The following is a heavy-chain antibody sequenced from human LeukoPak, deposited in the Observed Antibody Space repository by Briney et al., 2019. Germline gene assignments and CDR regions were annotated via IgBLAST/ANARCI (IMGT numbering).Heavy chain of an antibody. V-gene: IGHV3-23*01. D-gene: IGHD5-12*01. CDR3: TTLGLGYSGYDS. Sequence: GGSLSLTCTASGGTFSSEAMSWARLAAGKGLEWVSAITGSGGSTSYAASGKGRFTIARDNTKNTAYPQMTSLKPEDTALSYGTTLGLGYSGYDSWGQGTLVTVSS. CDR1: GGTFSSEA. CDR2: ITGSGGST. J-gene: IGHJ5*01.